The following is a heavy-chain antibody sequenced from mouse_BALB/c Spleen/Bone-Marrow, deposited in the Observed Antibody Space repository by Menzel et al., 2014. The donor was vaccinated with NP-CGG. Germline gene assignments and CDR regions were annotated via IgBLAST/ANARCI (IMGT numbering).Heavy chain of an antibody. Sequence: VQVVESGAELMKPGASVKISCRATGYTFSSYWKEWVKQRPGHGLEWIGEILPGSDSTNYNENFKGKATFTADTSSNTAYMQLNSLTSEDSAVYFCARDSSDYLAWFAYWGQGTLVTVSA. CDR3: ARDSSDYLAWFAY. V-gene: IGHV1-9*01. CDR2: ILPGSDST. D-gene: IGHD3-2*01. J-gene: IGHJ3*01. CDR1: GYTFSSYW.